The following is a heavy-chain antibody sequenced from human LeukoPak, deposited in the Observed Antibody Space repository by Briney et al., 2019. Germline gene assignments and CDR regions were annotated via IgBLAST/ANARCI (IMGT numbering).Heavy chain of an antibody. CDR1: GFTFSNYW. CDR2: INSDGINT. CDR3: AKRIQSAMAMGY. D-gene: IGHD5-18*01. Sequence: GGSLRLSCAASGFTFSNYWMHWVRQAPGKGLVWVSRINSDGINTSYADSVKGRFTISRDNAKNTLNLQMNSLRAEDTAVYYCAKRIQSAMAMGYWGQGTLVTVSS. V-gene: IGHV3-74*01. J-gene: IGHJ4*02.